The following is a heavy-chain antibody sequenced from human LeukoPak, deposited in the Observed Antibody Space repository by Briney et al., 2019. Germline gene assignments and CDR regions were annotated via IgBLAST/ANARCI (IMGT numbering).Heavy chain of an antibody. CDR3: SLLGYCSSASGQAPTPYYGMDV. Sequence: PGGSLRLSCAASGLTFSRYSMNWVRQAPGKGLERVSYISSRSSTIYFADSVKGRFTISRDNSKNTLYLPMSSLRAENPAVYYCSLLGYCSSASGQAPTPYYGMDVWGQGTTVTVSS. CDR2: ISSRSSTI. J-gene: IGHJ6*02. CDR1: GLTFSRYS. D-gene: IGHD2-2*01. V-gene: IGHV3-48*01.